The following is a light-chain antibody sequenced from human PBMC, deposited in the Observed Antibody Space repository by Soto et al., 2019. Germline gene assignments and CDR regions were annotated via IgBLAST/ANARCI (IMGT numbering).Light chain of an antibody. CDR3: SSYAGINNWV. CDR1: SSDIGADNH. Sequence: QSALTQPPSASGSPGQSVTISCTGTSSDIGADNHVSWYQQHPGKAPKLMIYEVSDRPSGVPDRFYGFKSGNTASLTVSGLQAEDEADYYCSSYAGINNWVFGGGTKLPVL. J-gene: IGLJ3*02. V-gene: IGLV2-8*01. CDR2: EVS.